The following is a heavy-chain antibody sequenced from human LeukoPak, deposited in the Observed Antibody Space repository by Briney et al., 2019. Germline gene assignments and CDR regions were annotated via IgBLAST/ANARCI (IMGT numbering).Heavy chain of an antibody. V-gene: IGHV1-2*02. CDR2: ITPSDGA. J-gene: IGHJ4*02. CDR3: ARDRYGDGFAHFDY. Sequence: ASVKVSCKSSGYTFTAYAMHWVRQAPGQGLEWMGWITPSDGANYAQKFQGRVTMTRDTSMSTAYMVLNRLTSDDTAVYFCARDRYGDGFAHFDYWGQGTLVTVSS. CDR1: GYTFTAYA. D-gene: IGHD5-24*01.